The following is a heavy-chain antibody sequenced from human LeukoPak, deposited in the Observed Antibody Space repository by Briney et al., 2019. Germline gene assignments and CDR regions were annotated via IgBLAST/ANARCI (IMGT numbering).Heavy chain of an antibody. CDR1: EFTFSSYT. V-gene: IGHV4-59*12. D-gene: IGHD1-26*01. J-gene: IGHJ4*02. CDR2: VYFTGST. Sequence: PGGSLRLSCAASEFTFSSYTMNWVRQPPGKGLEWIGSVYFTGSTQYNPSLKSRVTISVDTSKDQFSLKLASATAADTAVYYCARDVGTQLLVGDYFDYWGQGILVTVSS. CDR3: ARDVGTQLLVGDYFDY.